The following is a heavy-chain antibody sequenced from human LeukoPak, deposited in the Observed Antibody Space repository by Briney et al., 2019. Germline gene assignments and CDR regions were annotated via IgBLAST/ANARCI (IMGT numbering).Heavy chain of an antibody. V-gene: IGHV3-7*01. CDR3: ARDVGLSGYDLNDY. D-gene: IGHD5-12*01. Sequence: GGSLRLSCVDSGATFGTYWMTWVRQAPGKGLEWVADIKYDGSEKYYGDSVEGRFTVSRDNAKNSLYLQMNSLRAEDTAMYYCARDVGLSGYDLNDYWGQGTLVTVSS. CDR2: IKYDGSEK. J-gene: IGHJ4*02. CDR1: GATFGTYW.